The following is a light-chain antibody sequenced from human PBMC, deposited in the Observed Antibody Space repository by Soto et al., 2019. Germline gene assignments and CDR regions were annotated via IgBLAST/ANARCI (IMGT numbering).Light chain of an antibody. V-gene: IGKV3-20*01. J-gene: IGKJ1*01. CDR1: QSVSSSF. Sequence: EIVLTPSPGTLSLSPGERATLSCRASQSVSSSFLAWYQQKPGQAPRLLIYGASSRATGIPDRFSGSGSGTDFTLTISRLEPEDFGVYYCQQYASSPRTFGQGTKVDIK. CDR2: GAS. CDR3: QQYASSPRT.